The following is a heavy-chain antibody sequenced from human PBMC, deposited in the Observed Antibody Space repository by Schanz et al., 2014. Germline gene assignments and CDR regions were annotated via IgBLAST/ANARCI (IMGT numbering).Heavy chain of an antibody. CDR2: INSVGSNT. V-gene: IGHV3-74*02. CDR1: GFTASSHS. CDR3: ARKMKLGVYGGKGHDSLDI. Sequence: EVQLLESGGGLVQPGGSLRLSCGVSGFTASSHSMNWVRQDPGKGLVWVARINSVGSNTDYADSVTGRFTISRDNAKNTLYLQMNTLRAEDTAVYYCARKMKLGVYGGKGHDSLDIWGQGTMVTVSS. D-gene: IGHD4-17*01. J-gene: IGHJ3*02.